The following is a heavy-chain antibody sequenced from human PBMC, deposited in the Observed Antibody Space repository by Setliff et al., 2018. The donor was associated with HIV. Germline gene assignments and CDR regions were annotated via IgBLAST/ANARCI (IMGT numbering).Heavy chain of an antibody. CDR3: ARGSDFWSGLGG. D-gene: IGHD3-3*01. J-gene: IGHJ4*01. Sequence: PSETLSLTCTVSGGSISGYYWSWVRQTPGKGLEWIGEISPSGRTNYNPSLKSRLTISVDTSKNLFSLTLSSVTAADTAVYYCARGSDFWSGLGGWGQGTLVTVSS. CDR1: GGSISGYY. CDR2: ISPSGRT. V-gene: IGHV4-34*09.